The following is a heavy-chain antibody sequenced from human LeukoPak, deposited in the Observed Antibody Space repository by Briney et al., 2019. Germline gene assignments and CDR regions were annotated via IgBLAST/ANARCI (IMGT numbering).Heavy chain of an antibody. CDR2: IFPDDSDT. CDR3: ARQRGGSGSINWLDP. D-gene: IGHD3-10*01. Sequence: GESLKISCKASGYSFTTYWIGWVRQLPGEGLEWMGVIFPDDSDTRYSPSFQGQVTISADKSITTAYLQWTSLKASDTAMYYCARQRGGSGSINWLDPWGQGTLVTASS. CDR1: GYSFTTYW. V-gene: IGHV5-51*01. J-gene: IGHJ5*02.